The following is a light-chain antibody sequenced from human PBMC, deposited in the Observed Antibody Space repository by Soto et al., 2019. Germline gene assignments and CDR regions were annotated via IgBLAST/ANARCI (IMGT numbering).Light chain of an antibody. CDR2: VAS. Sequence: EIVMTQSPATLSVSPGERATLSCRARQSVSRNLAWYQQKPGQAPRLLIYVASTRATGIPDRFSGSGSGTEFTLTISSLQSEDFVVYYCQQYNNWPPWTFGQGTKV. CDR3: QQYNNWPPWT. J-gene: IGKJ1*01. CDR1: QSVSRN. V-gene: IGKV3-15*01.